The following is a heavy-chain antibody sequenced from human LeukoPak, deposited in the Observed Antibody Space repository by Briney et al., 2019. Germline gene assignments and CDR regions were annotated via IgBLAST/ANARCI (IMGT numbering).Heavy chain of an antibody. CDR3: AKHDSGSYY. Sequence: PGGSLRLSCAASGFTFSGYGMHWVRQAPGKGLEWVSFIRYDGTDKYYADSVKGRFTISRDNSKNTLYLQMSSLRAEDTAVYYCAKHDSGSYYWGQGTLVTVSS. CDR2: IRYDGTDK. CDR1: GFTFSGYG. J-gene: IGHJ4*02. V-gene: IGHV3-30*02. D-gene: IGHD3-22*01.